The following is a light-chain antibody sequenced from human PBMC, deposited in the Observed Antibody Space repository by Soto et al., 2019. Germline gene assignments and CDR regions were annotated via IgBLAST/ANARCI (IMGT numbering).Light chain of an antibody. V-gene: IGLV2-11*01. CDR1: SSDVGDYNS. Sequence: QSVLTQPRSVSGSPGQSVTVSCIGTSSDVGDYNSVSWYQQHPGKAPKLMIYDVSKRPSGVPDRSSGSKSGNTASLTISGLQVEDEADYYCCSYVGGYSYVFGIGTKVTVL. CDR3: CSYVGGYSYV. CDR2: DVS. J-gene: IGLJ1*01.